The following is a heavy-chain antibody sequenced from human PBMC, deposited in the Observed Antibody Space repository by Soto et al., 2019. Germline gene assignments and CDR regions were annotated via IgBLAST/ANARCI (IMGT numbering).Heavy chain of an antibody. V-gene: IGHV3-74*01. CDR3: ARVLIGGTSLGGVGWFDP. CDR1: GFTFSSYW. CDR2: INSDGSST. D-gene: IGHD7-27*01. J-gene: IGHJ5*02. Sequence: GGSLRLSCAASGFTFSSYWMHWVRQAPGKGLVWVSRINSDGSSTSYADSVKGRFTISRDNAKNTLYLQMNSLRAEDTAVFYFARVLIGGTSLGGVGWFDPWGQGTLVTVSS.